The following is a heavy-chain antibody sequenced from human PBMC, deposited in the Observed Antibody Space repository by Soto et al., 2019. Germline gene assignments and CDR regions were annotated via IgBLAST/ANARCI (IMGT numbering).Heavy chain of an antibody. V-gene: IGHV3-30*18. J-gene: IGHJ4*02. D-gene: IGHD3-22*01. CDR2: ISYDGSNK. CDR1: GFTFSSYG. Sequence: PGGSLRLSXAASGFTFSSYGMHWVRQAPGKGLEWVAVISYDGSNKYYADSVKGRFTISRDNSKNTLYLQMNSLRAEDTAVYYCAKDRAPYYYDSSGYYGLFDYWGQGTLVTVSS. CDR3: AKDRAPYYYDSSGYYGLFDY.